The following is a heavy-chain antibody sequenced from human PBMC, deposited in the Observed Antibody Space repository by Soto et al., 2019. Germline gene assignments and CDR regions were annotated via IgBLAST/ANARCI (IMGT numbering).Heavy chain of an antibody. CDR1: GGSISSSSYY. V-gene: IGHV4-39*01. Sequence: QLQLQESGPGLVKPSETLSLTCTVSGGSISSSSYYWGWIRQPPGQGLEWIGSIYYSGRTYYNQSLKSRVTISVDTTNHQFSLKLSSVTAADKSVYYCARHMRITYSPDGWLQYGAFDIWGQGTMVTVSS. D-gene: IGHD5-12*01. J-gene: IGHJ3*02. CDR3: ARHMRITYSPDGWLQYGAFDI. CDR2: IYYSGRT.